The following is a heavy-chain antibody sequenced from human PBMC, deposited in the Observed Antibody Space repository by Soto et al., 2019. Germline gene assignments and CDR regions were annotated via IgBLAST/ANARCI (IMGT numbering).Heavy chain of an antibody. CDR2: ISGSGGST. CDR3: AKYVGYCSSTSCYARPFDY. D-gene: IGHD2-2*01. CDR1: GFTFSSYA. Sequence: EVQLLESGGGLVQPGGSLRLSCAASGFTFSSYAMSWVRQAPGKGLEWVSAISGSGGSTYYADSVKGRFTISRDNSKNPLYLQMNSLRAEDTAVYYCAKYVGYCSSTSCYARPFDYWGQGTLVTVSS. V-gene: IGHV3-23*01. J-gene: IGHJ4*02.